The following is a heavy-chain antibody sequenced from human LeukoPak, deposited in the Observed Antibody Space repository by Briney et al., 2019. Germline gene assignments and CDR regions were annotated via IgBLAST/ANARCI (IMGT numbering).Heavy chain of an antibody. Sequence: GGSLRLSCAASGFTFSSYEMNRVRQAPEKGLEWLSYISSSGSTIYYADSVKGRFTSSRDNTKNSLYLQMNSLRAEDTAVYYCATVRDEFDYWGQGILVTVSS. D-gene: IGHD5-24*01. CDR2: ISSSGSTI. J-gene: IGHJ4*02. V-gene: IGHV3-48*03. CDR1: GFTFSSYE. CDR3: ATVRDEFDY.